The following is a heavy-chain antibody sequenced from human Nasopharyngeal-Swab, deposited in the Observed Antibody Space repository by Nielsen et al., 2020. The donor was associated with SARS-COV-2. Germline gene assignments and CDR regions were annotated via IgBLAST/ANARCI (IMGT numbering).Heavy chain of an antibody. J-gene: IGHJ5*02. D-gene: IGHD6-6*01. CDR2: ISFDGTNK. V-gene: IGHV3-30*04. Sequence: GESLKISCAASGFIFHSFAMHWVRQAPGKGLEWVALISFDGTNKYYADSVKGRFTISRDNSKNTLYLQMNSLRAEDTAVYYCARDQPLSIAENWFDPWGQGTLVTVSS. CDR3: ARDQPLSIAENWFDP. CDR1: GFIFHSFA.